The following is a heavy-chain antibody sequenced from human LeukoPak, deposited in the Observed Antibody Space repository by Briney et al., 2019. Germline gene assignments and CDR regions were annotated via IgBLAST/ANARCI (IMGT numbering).Heavy chain of an antibody. CDR2: ITSRGEST. J-gene: IGHJ4*02. D-gene: IGHD5-24*01. V-gene: IGHV3-23*01. Sequence: GGSLRLSCAASGFTFSIYAMSWVRQAPGEGLQGVSSITSRGESTWYVDSVKGRFTITRDNSENTLYLQMHTLRSEDTAVYYCARNRPNYYGSDGHYYRRDGDYWGRGALVSVSS. CDR3: ARNRPNYYGSDGHYYRRDGDY. CDR1: GFTFSIYA.